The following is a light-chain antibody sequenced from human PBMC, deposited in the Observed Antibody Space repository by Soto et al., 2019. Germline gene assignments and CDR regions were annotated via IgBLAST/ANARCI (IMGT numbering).Light chain of an antibody. J-gene: IGKJ5*01. Sequence: ENVLTQSPGTLSLSPGDRATLFCRARQSLTNPYIAWYQQKPGQAPRLLIYDASNRPTDIPARFSGSGSGTDFTLTISRLEPEDFAVYYCQQRSNWPLTFGQGTRLEI. V-gene: IGKV3D-20*02. CDR3: QQRSNWPLT. CDR1: QSLTNPY. CDR2: DAS.